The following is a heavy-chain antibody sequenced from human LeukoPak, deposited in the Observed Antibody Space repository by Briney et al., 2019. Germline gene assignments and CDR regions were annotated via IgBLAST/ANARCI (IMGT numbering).Heavy chain of an antibody. J-gene: IGHJ4*02. CDR1: GFTFSSYE. CDR2: ISSSGFNI. Sequence: GGSLRLSCAVSGFTFSSYEMNWVRQAPGKGLEWVSYISSSGFNIYYADSVNGRFNISRDNSKNTLYLQMNSLRAEDTAVYYCAKIKVLLWFGELTPSGGFDYWGQGTLVTVSS. CDR3: AKIKVLLWFGELTPSGGFDY. D-gene: IGHD3-10*01. V-gene: IGHV3-48*03.